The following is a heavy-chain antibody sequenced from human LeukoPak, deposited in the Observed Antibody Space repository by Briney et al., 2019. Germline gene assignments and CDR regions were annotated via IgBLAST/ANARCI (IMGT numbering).Heavy chain of an antibody. CDR2: IKQDGSEK. Sequence: PGGSLRLSCAASGFTFSNAWLSWVRQAPGKGLEWVANIKQDGSEKSYVDSVKGRFTISRDNAKNSLYLQMNSLRAEDTAVYYCAKERKVNGSYSWYYGLDVWGQGTTVTVSS. V-gene: IGHV3-7*04. CDR3: AKERKVNGSYSWYYGLDV. J-gene: IGHJ6*02. D-gene: IGHD1-26*01. CDR1: GFTFSNAW.